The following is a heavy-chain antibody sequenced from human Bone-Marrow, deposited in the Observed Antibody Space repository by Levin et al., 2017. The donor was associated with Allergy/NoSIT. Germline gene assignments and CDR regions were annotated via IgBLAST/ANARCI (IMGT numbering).Heavy chain of an antibody. CDR3: AKTHNSLTFDY. D-gene: IGHD1-14*01. CDR2: ISWNSNDV. V-gene: IGHV3-9*01. CDR1: GFTFDDFA. J-gene: IGHJ4*02. Sequence: PGGSLRLSCAASGFTFDDFAMHWVRQAPGKGLEWVSSISWNSNDVAYADSVKGRFTISRDNAKNSLYLQMNSLRREDTAFYYCAKTHNSLTFDYWGQGTLVTVSS.